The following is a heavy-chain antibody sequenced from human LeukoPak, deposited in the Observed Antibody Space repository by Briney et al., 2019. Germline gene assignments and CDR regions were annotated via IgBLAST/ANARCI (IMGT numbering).Heavy chain of an antibody. CDR2: IKTDGSST. Sequence: GGSLRLSCAASGLTFSSYWMHWVRQAPGKGLLWVSRIKTDGSSTFYADSVKGRFTISRDNAKSTLYLQMNSLRAEDTAVYYCARSDHFDFWGQGTLVTVSS. V-gene: IGHV3-74*01. CDR3: ARSDHFDF. CDR1: GLTFSSYW. J-gene: IGHJ4*02.